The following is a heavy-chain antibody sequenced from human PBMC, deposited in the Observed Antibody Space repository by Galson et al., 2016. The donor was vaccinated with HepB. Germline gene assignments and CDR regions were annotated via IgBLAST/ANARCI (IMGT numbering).Heavy chain of an antibody. CDR3: ARSSRDGYNYNVFDI. CDR1: GFTFSNYD. CDR2: IGTAGDT. D-gene: IGHD5-24*01. Sequence: SLRLSCAASGFTFSNYDMHWVRQATGKGLEWVSVIGTAGDTYYPGSVKGRFTISRENAKNSLYLQMNSLRAGDTAVYYCARSSRDGYNYNVFDIWGQGTMVTVSS. V-gene: IGHV3-13*01. J-gene: IGHJ3*02.